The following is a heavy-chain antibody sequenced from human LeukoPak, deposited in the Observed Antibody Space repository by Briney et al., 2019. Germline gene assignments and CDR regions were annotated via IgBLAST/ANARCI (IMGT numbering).Heavy chain of an antibody. V-gene: IGHV4-59*01. CDR2: FHYSGST. Sequence: PSETLSLTCTVSGGSISTYYWTWIRQSPGKGLEWLGHFHYSGSTNYNPSLKSRVTLPVDTSKNQFSLKLNSVTAADTAVYYCAREVVAAAGTVDYWGQGTLVTVSS. D-gene: IGHD6-13*01. J-gene: IGHJ4*02. CDR3: AREVVAAAGTVDY. CDR1: GGSISTYY.